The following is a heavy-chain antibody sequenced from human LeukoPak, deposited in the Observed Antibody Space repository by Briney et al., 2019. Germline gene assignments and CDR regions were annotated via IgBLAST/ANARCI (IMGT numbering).Heavy chain of an antibody. J-gene: IGHJ5*02. D-gene: IGHD2-15*01. CDR1: GGSFSGYY. CDR2: INHSGST. CDR3: ARGDCSGGSCYHNWFDP. V-gene: IGHV4-34*01. Sequence: SETLSLTCAVYGGSFSGYYWSWLRQPPGKGLEWVGEINHSGSTNYNPSLKSRVTISVDTSKNQFSLKLSSVTAADTAVYYCARGDCSGGSCYHNWFDPWGQGTLVTVSS.